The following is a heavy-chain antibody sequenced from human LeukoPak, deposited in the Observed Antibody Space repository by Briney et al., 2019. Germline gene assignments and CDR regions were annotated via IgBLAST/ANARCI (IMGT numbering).Heavy chain of an antibody. CDR3: ARGLSYSSSWYPHYYYYGMDV. Sequence: GGSLRLSCAASGFTFSRAWMTWVRQAPGKGLEWVANIKQDGSEKYYVDSVKGRFTISRDNAKNSLYLQMNSLRAEDTAVYYCARGLSYSSSWYPHYYYYGMDVWGQGTTVTVSS. CDR2: IKQDGSEK. D-gene: IGHD6-13*01. CDR1: GFTFSRAW. V-gene: IGHV3-7*01. J-gene: IGHJ6*02.